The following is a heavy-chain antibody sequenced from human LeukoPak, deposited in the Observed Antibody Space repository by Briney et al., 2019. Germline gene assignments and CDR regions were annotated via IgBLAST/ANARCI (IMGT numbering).Heavy chain of an antibody. CDR2: IIPILGIA. J-gene: IGHJ4*02. Sequence: GSSVKVSCKASGGTFSSYTISWVRQAPGRGLEWMGRIIPILGIANYAQKFQGRVTITADKSTSTAYMELSSLRSEDTAVYYCARGAEDSSGWYYFDYWGQGTLVTVSS. CDR1: GGTFSSYT. V-gene: IGHV1-69*02. CDR3: ARGAEDSSGWYYFDY. D-gene: IGHD6-19*01.